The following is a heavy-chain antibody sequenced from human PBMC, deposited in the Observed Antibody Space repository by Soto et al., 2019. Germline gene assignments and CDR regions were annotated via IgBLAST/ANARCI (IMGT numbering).Heavy chain of an antibody. V-gene: IGHV1-3*01. D-gene: IGHD1-1*01. CDR1: GFTLNTYD. CDR3: ARTVRWNGLDKGLDV. Sequence: QVQLVQSGAEVKKPGASVKISCQASGFTLNTYDLYWVRQAPRQSLEWMGRITAANDDKQYSQNVQGRVTISWDTSANTAYFEMSGLRSEDTATYYCARTVRWNGLDKGLDVWGQGTTV. CDR2: ITAANDDK. J-gene: IGHJ6*02.